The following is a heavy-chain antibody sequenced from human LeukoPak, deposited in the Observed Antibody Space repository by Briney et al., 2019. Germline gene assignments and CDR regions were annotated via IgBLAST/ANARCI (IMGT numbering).Heavy chain of an antibody. Sequence: GGSLRLSCAASGFTFSSYAMSRVRQAPGKGLEGVSAICGSGGSTYYADSVKGRFTISRDNSKNTLYLQMSSLRAEDTAVYYCAKDYRYCTSTSCYGDDAFDIWGQGTMVTVSS. CDR2: ICGSGGST. V-gene: IGHV3-23*01. CDR3: AKDYRYCTSTSCYGDDAFDI. J-gene: IGHJ3*02. D-gene: IGHD2-2*01. CDR1: GFTFSSYA.